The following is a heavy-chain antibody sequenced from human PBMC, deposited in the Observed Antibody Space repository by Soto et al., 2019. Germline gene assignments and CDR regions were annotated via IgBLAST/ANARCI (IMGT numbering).Heavy chain of an antibody. CDR3: ARWGGFCTHGVCAAPFDT. V-gene: IGHV4-31*03. D-gene: IGHD2-8*01. CDR1: GGSIRSAGHY. J-gene: IGHJ5*02. CDR2: INHSGTT. Sequence: SETLSLTCTVSGGSIRSAGHYWSWIRQHPGKGLEWIGYINHSGTTFYNPSLKSRLTISVDTSENQFSLRLTSVTAADTAVYFCARWGGFCTHGVCAAPFDTWGQGTLVTVSS.